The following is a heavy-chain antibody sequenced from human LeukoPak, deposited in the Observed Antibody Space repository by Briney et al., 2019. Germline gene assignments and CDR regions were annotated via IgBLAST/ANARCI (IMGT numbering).Heavy chain of an antibody. D-gene: IGHD3-9*01. Sequence: PSETLSLTCAVYGGSFSGYYWSWIRQPPGKGLEWIGEINHSGSTYYNPSLKSRVTISVDTSKNQFSLKLSSVTAADTAVYYCARGFYDILTGYHYYFDYWGQGTLVTVSS. CDR1: GGSFSGYY. CDR2: INHSGST. V-gene: IGHV4-34*01. CDR3: ARGFYDILTGYHYYFDY. J-gene: IGHJ4*02.